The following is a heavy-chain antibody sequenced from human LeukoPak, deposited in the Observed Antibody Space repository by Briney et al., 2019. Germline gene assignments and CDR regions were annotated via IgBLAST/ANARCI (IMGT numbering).Heavy chain of an antibody. CDR3: AKETVVVVAATPDAFDI. J-gene: IGHJ3*02. D-gene: IGHD2-15*01. Sequence: GGSLRLSCAASGFTFSTYAMGWVRQAPGKGLEWVSSIFGSGASTYYADSVKGRFTISRDNSKNTLYLQMNSLRAEDTAVYYCAKETVVVVAATPDAFDIWGQGTMVTVSS. V-gene: IGHV3-23*01. CDR1: GFTFSTYA. CDR2: IFGSGAST.